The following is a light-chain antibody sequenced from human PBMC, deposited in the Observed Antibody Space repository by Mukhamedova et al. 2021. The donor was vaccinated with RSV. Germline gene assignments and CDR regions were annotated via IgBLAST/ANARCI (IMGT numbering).Light chain of an antibody. CDR2: EVS. Sequence: GTSRDVGGYNYVSWFQQHSGKVPKLMIYEVSNRPSGVSNRFSGSKSGNTASLTISGLQAEDEADYYCSSFTSTSILLFGGGTTLT. V-gene: IGLV2-14*01. CDR3: SSFTSTSILL. CDR1: SRDVGGYNY. J-gene: IGLJ2*01.